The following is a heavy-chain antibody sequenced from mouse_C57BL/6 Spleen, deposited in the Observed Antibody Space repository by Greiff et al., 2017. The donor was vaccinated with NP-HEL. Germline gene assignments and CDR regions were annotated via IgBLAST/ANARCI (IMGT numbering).Heavy chain of an antibody. CDR3: ARSDDGLYYAMDY. J-gene: IGHJ4*01. D-gene: IGHD2-3*01. CDR1: GYAFSSYW. V-gene: IGHV1-80*01. CDR2: IYPGDGDT. Sequence: QVQLKESGAELVKPGASVKISCKASGYAFSSYWMNWVKQRPGKGLEWIGQIYPGDGDTNYNGKFKGKATLTADKSSSTAYMQLSSLTSEDSAVYFCARSDDGLYYAMDYWGQGTSVTVSS.